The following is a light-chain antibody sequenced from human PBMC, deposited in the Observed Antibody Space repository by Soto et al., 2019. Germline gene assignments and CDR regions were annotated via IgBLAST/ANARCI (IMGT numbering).Light chain of an antibody. J-gene: IGKJ3*01. V-gene: IGKV1-5*01. CDR3: QQYNSYSPIT. Sequence: DIQMTQSPSTLSVSVGDRVTITCRASQSISHWLAWYQQKPGKAPKLLIYDASSLESGVPSRFSGSGSGTEFTLTINSLQPDDFATYYCQQYNSYSPITFGPGTKVDLK. CDR2: DAS. CDR1: QSISHW.